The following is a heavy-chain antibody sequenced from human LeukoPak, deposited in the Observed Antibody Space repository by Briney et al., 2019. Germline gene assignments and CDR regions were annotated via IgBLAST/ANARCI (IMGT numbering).Heavy chain of an antibody. CDR1: GFTFRDFF. CDR3: ARIRSPRDAFDV. Sequence: EGSLRLSCAASGFTFRDFFITYIRQAPGKGLEWLSYISGSGDTIFYADSVRGRFTISRDDAKNSVHLQMNSLRLDDTAVYYCARIRSPRDAFDVWGQGTMVTVSS. V-gene: IGHV3-11*04. J-gene: IGHJ3*01. CDR2: ISGSGDTI. D-gene: IGHD3-16*01.